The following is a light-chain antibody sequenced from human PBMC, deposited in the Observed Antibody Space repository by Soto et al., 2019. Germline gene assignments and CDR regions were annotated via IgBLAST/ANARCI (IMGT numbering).Light chain of an antibody. V-gene: IGKV1-12*01. CDR2: SAS. J-gene: IGKJ1*01. Sequence: DIQMTQSPSSVSASVGDRVTITGRASQDISSSLAWYQQKPGKGPKLMIYSASSLQSGVPSRFSGSGSATDFTLTISSLQPEDFATYYCQQANSFPRTFGQGTKVEIK. CDR1: QDISSS. CDR3: QQANSFPRT.